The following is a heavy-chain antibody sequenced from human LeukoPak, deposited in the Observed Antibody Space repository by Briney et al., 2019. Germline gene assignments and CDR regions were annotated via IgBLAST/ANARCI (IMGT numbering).Heavy chain of an antibody. CDR1: GGSVSSSSYY. V-gene: IGHV4-39*01. Sequence: SETLSLTCTVSGGSVSSSSYYWGWIRQPPGKGLEWIGSIYYSGSTYYNPSLKSRVAISVDTSKNQLSLRLSSVTAADTAVYYCARTPDSSGYYHRGRYFDYWGQGTLVTVSS. D-gene: IGHD3-22*01. J-gene: IGHJ4*02. CDR2: IYYSGST. CDR3: ARTPDSSGYYHRGRYFDY.